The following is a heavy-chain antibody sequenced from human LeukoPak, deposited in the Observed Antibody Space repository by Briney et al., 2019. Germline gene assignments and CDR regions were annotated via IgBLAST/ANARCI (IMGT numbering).Heavy chain of an antibody. CDR2: INHSGST. J-gene: IGHJ4*02. D-gene: IGHD3-3*01. V-gene: IGHV4-34*01. Sequence: SETLSLTCAVYGGSFSGYYWSWIRQPPGKGLEWIGEINHSGSTNYNPSLKSRVTISVDTSKNQFSLKLSSVTAADTAVYYCARARDYDFWSGYTYYFDYWGQGTLVTVSS. CDR1: GGSFSGYY. CDR3: ARARDYDFWSGYTYYFDY.